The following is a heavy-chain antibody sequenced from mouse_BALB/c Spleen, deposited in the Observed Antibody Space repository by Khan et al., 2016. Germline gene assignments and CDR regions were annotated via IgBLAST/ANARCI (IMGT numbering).Heavy chain of an antibody. CDR1: GYSITSDYA. CDR3: GSRTYYVGRYYFDY. Sequence: EVKLEESGPGLVRPSQSLSLTCTVTGYSITSDYAWNWIRQFPGNRLEWMGYISFSGGTRYNPSLKSRISITRDISTNQFFLQLNSVTTEDTATYYCGSRTYYVGRYYFDYWGRGTTLTVSS. CDR2: ISFSGGT. V-gene: IGHV3-2*02. D-gene: IGHD1-1*02. J-gene: IGHJ2*01.